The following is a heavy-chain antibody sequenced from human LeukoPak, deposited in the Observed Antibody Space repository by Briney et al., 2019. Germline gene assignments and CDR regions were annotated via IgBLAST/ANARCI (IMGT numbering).Heavy chain of an antibody. Sequence: SETLSLTCTVSGGSISSYYWTWIRQSAGKGLEWIGRIYISGSTNYNPSLRSRVTMSVNTSKNQFSLNLTSVTAADTAVYSCAREGGDPRWPDPWGQGTLVTVSS. CDR2: IYISGST. CDR1: GGSISSYY. V-gene: IGHV4-4*07. J-gene: IGHJ5*02. D-gene: IGHD2-15*01. CDR3: AREGGDPRWPDP.